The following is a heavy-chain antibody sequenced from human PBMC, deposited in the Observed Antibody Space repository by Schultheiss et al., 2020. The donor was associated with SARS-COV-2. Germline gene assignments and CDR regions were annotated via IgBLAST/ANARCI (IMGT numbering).Heavy chain of an antibody. CDR2: ISYHGSNI. J-gene: IGHJ3*02. Sequence: GESLKISCAASGFTFSNYAMHWVRQAPGKGLDWVAVISYHGSNIYYADSVKGRFTISRDNSKNTLYLQMNSLRVEDTAVYYCARDLGYQLLTYGFDIWGQGTMVTVSS. V-gene: IGHV3-30*04. CDR1: GFTFSNYA. D-gene: IGHD2-2*01. CDR3: ARDLGYQLLTYGFDI.